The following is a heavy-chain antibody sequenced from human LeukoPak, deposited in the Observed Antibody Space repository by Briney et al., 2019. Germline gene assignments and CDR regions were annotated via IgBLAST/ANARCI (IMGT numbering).Heavy chain of an antibody. CDR3: AKDMGLWFGELIFDY. CDR2: ISWNSGSI. V-gene: IGHV3-9*01. CDR1: GFTFDDYA. D-gene: IGHD3-10*01. J-gene: IGHJ4*02. Sequence: GGSLRLSCAASGFTFDDYAMHWVRQAPGKGLEWVSGISWNSGSIGYADSVKGRFTISRDNAKNSLYLQMNSLRAKDTALYYCAKDMGLWFGELIFDYWGQGTLVTVSS.